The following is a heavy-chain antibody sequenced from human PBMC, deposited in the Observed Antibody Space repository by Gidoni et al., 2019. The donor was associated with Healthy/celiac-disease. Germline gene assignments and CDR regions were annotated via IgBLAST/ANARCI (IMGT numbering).Heavy chain of an antibody. V-gene: IGHV3-23*04. D-gene: IGHD6-19*01. Sequence: EVQLVESGGGLVQPGGSLRLSCAASGFTFSSDAMSWVRQAPGKGLEWVSAISGSGGSTYYADSVKGRFTISRDNSKNTLYLQMNSLRAEDTAVYYCAGQTYSSGWPYYFDYWGQGTLVTVSS. CDR2: ISGSGGST. CDR3: AGQTYSSGWPYYFDY. CDR1: GFTFSSDA. J-gene: IGHJ4*02.